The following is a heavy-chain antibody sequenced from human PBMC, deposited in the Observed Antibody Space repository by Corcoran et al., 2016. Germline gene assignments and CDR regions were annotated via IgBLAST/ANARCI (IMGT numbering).Heavy chain of an antibody. V-gene: IGHV4-34*01. D-gene: IGHD6-19*01. Sequence: QVQLQQWGAGLLKPSETLSLTCAVYGGSFSGYYWSWIRQPPGKGLEWIGEINHSGSTNYNPSLKSRVTISVDTSKNQFSLKLSSVTAAVTAVYYWGRRLAVVGRRYYDLWGRGTLVTVSS. CDR1: GGSFSGYY. CDR3: GRRLAVVGRRYYDL. J-gene: IGHJ2*01. CDR2: INHSGST.